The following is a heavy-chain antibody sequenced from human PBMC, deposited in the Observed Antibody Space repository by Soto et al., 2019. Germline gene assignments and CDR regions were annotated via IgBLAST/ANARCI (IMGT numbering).Heavy chain of an antibody. CDR1: GFIFTSHV. J-gene: IGHJ4*02. Sequence: QVQLVQSGAEVKEPGASVKLSCKASGFIFTSHVVHWVRQAPGQRLEWMGWVTGGNGDTKYSQKFQGRVTITRDISATTAYMELRRLTSEDKAIYYCARDSGVRGPSGDLDYWGQGTLVTVSS. D-gene: IGHD3-10*02. CDR3: ARDSGVRGPSGDLDY. V-gene: IGHV1-3*01. CDR2: VTGGNGDT.